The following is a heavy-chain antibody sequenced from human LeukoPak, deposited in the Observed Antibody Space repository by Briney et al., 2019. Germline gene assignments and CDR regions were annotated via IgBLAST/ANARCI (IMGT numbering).Heavy chain of an antibody. J-gene: IGHJ4*02. CDR1: GGTFSSYA. CDR3: ARDPRPEYYFDY. Sequence: SVKVSCKASGGTFSSYAISWVRQAPGQGLEWMGGIIPIFGTANYAQKFQGRVTITTDESTSTAYMELSSLRSEDTAVYYCARDPRPEYYFDYWGQGTLVTVSS. V-gene: IGHV1-69*05. CDR2: IIPIFGTA.